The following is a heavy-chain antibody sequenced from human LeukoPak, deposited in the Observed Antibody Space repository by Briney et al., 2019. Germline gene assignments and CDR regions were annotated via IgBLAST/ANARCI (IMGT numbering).Heavy chain of an antibody. CDR2: IYTSGST. J-gene: IGHJ3*01. CDR3: ARIKSSSGWYSSAFDV. Sequence: SETLSLTCTVSGYSISSGYYWGWIRQPPGKGLEWIGRIYTSGSTDYNPSLKSRVIMSVDTSKNRFSLNLNSVTAADTAVYYCARIKSSSGWYSSAFDVWGQGTMVTVAS. D-gene: IGHD6-19*01. V-gene: IGHV4-38-2*02. CDR1: GYSISSGYY.